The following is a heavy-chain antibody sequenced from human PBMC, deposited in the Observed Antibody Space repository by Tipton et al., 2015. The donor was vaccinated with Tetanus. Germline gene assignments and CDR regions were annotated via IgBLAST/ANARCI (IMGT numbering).Heavy chain of an antibody. J-gene: IGHJ5*02. V-gene: IGHV6-1*01. CDR2: TYYRSKWYN. Sequence: LVKPTQTLSLTCAISGDSVSSNSAAWNWIRQSPSRGLEWLGRTYYRSKWYNDYAVSVKSRITINPDTSKNQFSLQLNSVTAEDTAVYYCARDRGPAAAGAYNWFDPWGQGTLVTVSS. CDR1: GDSVSSNSAA. CDR3: ARDRGPAAAGAYNWFDP. D-gene: IGHD6-13*01.